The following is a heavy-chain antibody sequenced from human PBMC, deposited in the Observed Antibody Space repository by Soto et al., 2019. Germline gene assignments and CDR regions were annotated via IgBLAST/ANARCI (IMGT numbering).Heavy chain of an antibody. V-gene: IGHV4-39*01. J-gene: IGHJ4*02. CDR1: GGSISSSSYY. Sequence: PSETLSLTCTVSGGSISSSSYYWGWICQPPGKGLEWIGSIYYSGRTYYNPSLKSRVTISVDTSENQFSLKLSSVTAADTAVYYCARFIAVDGHFDYWGQGTLVTVSA. CDR2: IYYSGRT. D-gene: IGHD6-19*01. CDR3: ARFIAVDGHFDY.